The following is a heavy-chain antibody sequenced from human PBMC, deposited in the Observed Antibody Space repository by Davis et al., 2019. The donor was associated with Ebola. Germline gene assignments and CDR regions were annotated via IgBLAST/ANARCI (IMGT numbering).Heavy chain of an antibody. CDR2: INHSGST. Sequence: ESLKISCAASGFTFSSYWMSWIRQPPGKGLEWIGEINHSGSTNYNPSLKSRVTISVDTSKNQFSLKLSSVTAADTAVYYCAREQLWLKLGFDPWGQGTLVTVSS. J-gene: IGHJ5*02. V-gene: IGHV4-34*01. CDR1: GFTFSSYW. CDR3: AREQLWLKLGFDP. D-gene: IGHD5-18*01.